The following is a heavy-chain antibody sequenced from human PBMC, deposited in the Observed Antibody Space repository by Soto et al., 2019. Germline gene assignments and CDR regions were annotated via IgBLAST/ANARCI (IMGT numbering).Heavy chain of an antibody. CDR2: IYTSGST. V-gene: IGHV4-4*07. Sequence: SETLSLSCTVSGGSISSYYWSWIRQPAGKGLEWIGRIYTSGSTNYNPSLKSRVTMSVDTSKNQFSLKLSSVTAADTAVYYCARGSSGWWGARIDYWGQGTLVTVSS. D-gene: IGHD6-19*01. CDR3: ARGSSGWWGARIDY. CDR1: GGSISSYY. J-gene: IGHJ4*02.